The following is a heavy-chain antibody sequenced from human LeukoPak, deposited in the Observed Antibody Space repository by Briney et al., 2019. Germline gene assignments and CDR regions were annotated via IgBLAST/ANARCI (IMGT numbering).Heavy chain of an antibody. V-gene: IGHV4-31*03. D-gene: IGHD4-23*01. CDR1: GGSISSGGYY. CDR3: ARDSTALLDYGGIDY. CDR2: IYYSGST. Sequence: SQTLSLTCTVSGGSISSGGYYWSWIRQPPGKGLEWIGYIYYSGSTYYNPSLKSRVTISVDTSKNQFSLKLSSVTAADTAVYSCARDSTALLDYGGIDYWGQGTLVTVSS. J-gene: IGHJ4*02.